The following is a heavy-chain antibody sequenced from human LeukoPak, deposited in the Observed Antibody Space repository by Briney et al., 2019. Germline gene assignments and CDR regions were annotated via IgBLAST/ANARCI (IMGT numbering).Heavy chain of an antibody. V-gene: IGHV4-34*01. CDR1: GGSFSGYY. CDR3: ARRGYYYDSSGYYHF. D-gene: IGHD3-22*01. J-gene: IGHJ4*02. Sequence: KASETLSLTCAVYGGSFSGYYWSWIRQPPGKGLEWIGEINHSGSTNYNPSLKSRVTISVDTSKNQFSLKLSSVTAADTAVYYCARRGYYYDSSGYYHFWGQGTLVTVSS. CDR2: INHSGST.